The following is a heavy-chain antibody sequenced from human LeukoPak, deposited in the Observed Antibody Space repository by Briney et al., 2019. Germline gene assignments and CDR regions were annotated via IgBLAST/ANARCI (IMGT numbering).Heavy chain of an antibody. CDR2: IYPRDGST. J-gene: IGHJ4*02. CDR1: GYTFTSNY. CDR3: ARDQEGFDY. V-gene: IGHV1-46*01. Sequence: ASVKVSCRTSGYTFTSNYIHWVRQAPGQGLEWMGMIYPRDGSTSYAQKFQGRVTVTRDTSTSTVHMELSGLRSEDTAVYYCARDQEGFDYWGQGTLVTVSS.